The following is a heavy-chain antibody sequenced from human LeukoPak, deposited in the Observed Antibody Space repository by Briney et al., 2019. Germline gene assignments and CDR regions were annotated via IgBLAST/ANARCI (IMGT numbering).Heavy chain of an antibody. D-gene: IGHD2-15*01. CDR2: ISAYNGNT. CDR1: DYTFTSYG. CDR3: ARENVVVVAATVAFVI. V-gene: IGHV1-18*01. Sequence: ASVKVSCKASDYTFTSYGISWVRQAPGQGLEWMGWISAYNGNTNYAQKLQGRVTMTTDTSTSTAYMELRSLRSDDTAVYYCARENVVVVAATVAFVIWGQGTMVTVSS. J-gene: IGHJ3*02.